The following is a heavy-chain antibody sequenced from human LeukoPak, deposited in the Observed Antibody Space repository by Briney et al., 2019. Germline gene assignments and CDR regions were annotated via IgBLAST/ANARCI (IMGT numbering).Heavy chain of an antibody. CDR3: AGSSGWYVFDY. V-gene: IGHV3-48*03. CDR1: GFTFSNYE. Sequence: GGSLRLSCAASGFTFSNYEMNWVRQAPGKGLEWVSYISSSGSIIYYADSVKGRLTISRDNAKNSLYLQMNSLRAEDTAVYYCAGSSGWYVFDYWGQGTLVTVSS. J-gene: IGHJ4*02. CDR2: ISSSGSII. D-gene: IGHD6-19*01.